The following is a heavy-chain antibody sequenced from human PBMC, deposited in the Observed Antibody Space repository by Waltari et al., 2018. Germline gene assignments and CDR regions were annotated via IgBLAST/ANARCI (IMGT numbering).Heavy chain of an antibody. V-gene: IGHV1-69*05. D-gene: IGHD6-13*01. Sequence: QVQLVQSGAEVKKPGSSVKVSCKAAGGPFSSYAISWVRQAPGQGLEWMGGIIPIFGTANYAQKFQGRVTITTDESTSTAYMELSSLRSEDTAVYYCARVPSPSSSWYNWFDPWGQGTLVTVSS. CDR3: ARVPSPSSSWYNWFDP. J-gene: IGHJ5*02. CDR1: GGPFSSYA. CDR2: IIPIFGTA.